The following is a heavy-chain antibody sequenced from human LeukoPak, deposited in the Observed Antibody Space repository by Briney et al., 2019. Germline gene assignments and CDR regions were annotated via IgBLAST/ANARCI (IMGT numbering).Heavy chain of an antibody. CDR2: IYYSRST. V-gene: IGHV4-59*01. J-gene: IGHJ4*02. CDR1: GGSISPYY. CDR3: ARGKGYFDY. Sequence: PTETLSLTCTVSGGSISPYYWSWIRQPPGKGLEWIGYIYYSRSTNYNPSLKSRVTISVDTSKKQFSLKPNSVTAADTAVYYCARGKGYFDYWGQGTLVTVAS.